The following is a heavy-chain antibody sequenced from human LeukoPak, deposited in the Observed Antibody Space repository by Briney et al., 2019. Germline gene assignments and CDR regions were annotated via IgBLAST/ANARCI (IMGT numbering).Heavy chain of an antibody. CDR3: ARGVAVMRLRLGELPEPFDY. CDR2: INPSGGST. Sequence: ASVKVSCEASGYTFTSYYMHWVRQAPGQGLEWMGIINPSGGSTSYAQKFQGRVTMTRDTSTSTVYMELSSLRSEDTAVYYCARGVAVMRLRLGELPEPFDYWGQGTLVTVSS. J-gene: IGHJ4*02. D-gene: IGHD3-16*01. CDR1: GYTFTSYY. V-gene: IGHV1-46*01.